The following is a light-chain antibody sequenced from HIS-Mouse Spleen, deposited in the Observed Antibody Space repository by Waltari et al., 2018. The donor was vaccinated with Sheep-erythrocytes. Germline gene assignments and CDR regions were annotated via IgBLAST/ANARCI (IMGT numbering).Light chain of an antibody. J-gene: IGKJ2*01. CDR3: QQLNSYPHT. V-gene: IGKV1-9*01. Sequence: DIQLTQSPSFLLASVVDIVTITCRASQGISSYLAWYQQKPGKAPKLLIYAASTLQSGVPSRFSGSGSETEFTLTISSLQPEDFATYYCQQLNSYPHTFGQGTKLEIK. CDR1: QGISSY. CDR2: AAS.